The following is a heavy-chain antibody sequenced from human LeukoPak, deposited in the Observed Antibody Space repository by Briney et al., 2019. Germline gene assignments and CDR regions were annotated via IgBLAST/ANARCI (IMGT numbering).Heavy chain of an antibody. V-gene: IGHV1-8*01. D-gene: IGHD6-19*01. Sequence: ASVKVSCKASGYIFTNYDINWVRQATGQGLEWMGWMNPKSGNIGYAEKFQGRVTMTGNSPISTVYMELSSLRSEDTAVYYCERSPFSCSGWVDPWGQGTPVPVSS. CDR3: ERSPFSCSGWVDP. CDR1: GYIFTNYD. CDR2: MNPKSGNI. J-gene: IGHJ5*02.